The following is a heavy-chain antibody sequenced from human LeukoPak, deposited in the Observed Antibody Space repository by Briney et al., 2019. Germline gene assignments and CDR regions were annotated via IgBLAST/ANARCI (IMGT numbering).Heavy chain of an antibody. CDR3: ARLISALGTGFWFDP. D-gene: IGHD6-13*01. Sequence: EASVKVSCETSGYTFTVYDINWLRQAAGQGLEWMGWMNSNNGNTGYAQKFQHRVTMTMNTSIDTAYMELNSLTSEDTAVYYWARLISALGTGFWFDPWGQGTQVTVSS. V-gene: IGHV1-8*02. CDR2: MNSNNGNT. J-gene: IGHJ5*02. CDR1: GYTFTVYD.